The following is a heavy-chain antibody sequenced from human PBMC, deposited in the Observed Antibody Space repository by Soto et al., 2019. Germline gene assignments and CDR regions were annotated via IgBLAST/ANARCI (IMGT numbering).Heavy chain of an antibody. CDR2: ISTSSDYI. J-gene: IGHJ6*02. CDR3: ANHEAADTFSDYYGMYV. D-gene: IGHD6-13*01. V-gene: IGHV3-21*01. Sequence: LRLSCAASGFTFSSYGMHWVRQAPGKGLEWVSSISTSSDYIYYADSVKGRFTISRDNAKNSLYLQMNSLRAEDTAVYYCANHEAADTFSDYYGMYVWGQGTTVTVSS. CDR1: GFTFSSYG.